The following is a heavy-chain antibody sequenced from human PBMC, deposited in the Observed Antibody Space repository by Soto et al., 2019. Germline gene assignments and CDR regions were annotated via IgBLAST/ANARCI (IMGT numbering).Heavy chain of an antibody. Sequence: QVQLVESGPGLVKPSQTLSLTCSVSGDSISSVDYFWAWIRQPPGQALEYIGYIYKSATTYYNPSFESLVAISLDTSKSQFSLNVTSVTAAYTAVYFCARGRYCLTGRCLPNWFDSWCQGTLVTVSS. CDR2: IYKSATT. D-gene: IGHD2-15*01. CDR1: GDSISSVDYF. J-gene: IGHJ5*01. CDR3: ARGRYCLTGRCLPNWFDS. V-gene: IGHV4-30-4*01.